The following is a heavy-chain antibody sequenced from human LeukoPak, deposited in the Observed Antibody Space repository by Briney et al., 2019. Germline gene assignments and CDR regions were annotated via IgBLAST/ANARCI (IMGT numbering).Heavy chain of an antibody. CDR1: GGSISSSYW. CDR2: VYHTGST. V-gene: IGHV4-4*02. Sequence: SETLSLTCAVSGGSISSSYWWSWVRQPPGKGLDWIGEVYHTGSTNYNSSLKSRVTISVDMSKNQFSLKLTSVTAADTAVYYCARITVTKGRYNWFDPWGQGTLVTISS. CDR3: ARITVTKGRYNWFDP. J-gene: IGHJ5*02. D-gene: IGHD4-11*01.